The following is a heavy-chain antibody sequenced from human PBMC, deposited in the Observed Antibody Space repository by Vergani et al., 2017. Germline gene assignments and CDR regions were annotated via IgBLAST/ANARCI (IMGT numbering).Heavy chain of an antibody. V-gene: IGHV4-39*02. CDR2: ITSSESP. CDR1: GDPISRSHYY. D-gene: IGHD3-10*01. J-gene: IGHJ3*01. Sequence: QLQLQESGPGPVKPPETLSLSCRVPGDPISRSHYYWGFIRQPPGKGLGWSGSITSSESPSYNPTLKSRLAFSVDTSKSLFSLRLKSVTATDTGMYYCARPVGPGAIADGYHVWGQGTMVTVS. CDR3: ARPVGPGAIADGYHV.